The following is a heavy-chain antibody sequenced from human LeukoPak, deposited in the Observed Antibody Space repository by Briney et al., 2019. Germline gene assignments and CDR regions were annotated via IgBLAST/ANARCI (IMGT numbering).Heavy chain of an antibody. V-gene: IGHV1-8*01. CDR3: ARGRRVRGYSGYDFDY. D-gene: IGHD5-12*01. CDR2: MNPNSGNT. J-gene: IGHJ4*02. CDR1: GYTFTSYD. Sequence: RASVKVSCKASGYTFTSYDINWVRQATGQGLKWMGWMNPNSGNTGYAQKFQGRVTMTRNTSISTAYMELSSLRSEDTAVYYCARGRRVRGYSGYDFDYWGQGTLVTVSS.